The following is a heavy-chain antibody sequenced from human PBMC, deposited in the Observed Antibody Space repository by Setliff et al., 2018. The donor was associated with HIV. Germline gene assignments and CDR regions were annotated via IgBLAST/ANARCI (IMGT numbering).Heavy chain of an antibody. CDR2: INPNSGGT. J-gene: IGHJ3*02. CDR1: GYTFTGYY. D-gene: IGHD5-12*01. V-gene: IGHV1-2*02. Sequence: ASVKVSCKASGYTFTGYYMHWVRQAPGQGLGWMGWINPNSGGTNYAQKFQGRVTMTRDTSISTAYMELSRLRSDDTAVYYCARVRDSGYDHDAFDIWGQGTMVTVSS. CDR3: ARVRDSGYDHDAFDI.